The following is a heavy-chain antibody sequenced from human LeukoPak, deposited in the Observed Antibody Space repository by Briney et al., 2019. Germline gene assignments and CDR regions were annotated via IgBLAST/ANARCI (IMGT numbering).Heavy chain of an antibody. D-gene: IGHD3-22*01. Sequence: ASVKVSCKASGYTFTSYGTGWVRQAPGQGLEWMGWISAYNGNTNYAQKLQGRVTMTTDTSTSTAYMELRSLRSDDTAVYYCARDTYYYDSSGYASEYGMDVWGQGTTVTVSS. CDR1: GYTFTSYG. CDR2: ISAYNGNT. J-gene: IGHJ6*02. CDR3: ARDTYYYDSSGYASEYGMDV. V-gene: IGHV1-18*01.